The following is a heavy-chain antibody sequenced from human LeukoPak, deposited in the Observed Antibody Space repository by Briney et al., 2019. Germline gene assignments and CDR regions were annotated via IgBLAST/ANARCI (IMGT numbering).Heavy chain of an antibody. CDR1: GGSISSYY. CDR3: ARGVLYPRGPQGYYFDY. J-gene: IGHJ4*02. Sequence: SETLSLTCTVSGGSISSYYWSWIRQPPGKGLEWIGYICYSGSTNYNPSLKSRVTISVDTSKNQFSLKLSSVTAADTAVYYCARGVLYPRGPQGYYFDYWGQGTLVTVSS. D-gene: IGHD3-10*01. V-gene: IGHV4-59*01. CDR2: ICYSGST.